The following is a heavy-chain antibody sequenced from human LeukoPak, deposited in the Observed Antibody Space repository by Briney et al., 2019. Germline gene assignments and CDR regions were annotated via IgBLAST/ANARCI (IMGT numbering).Heavy chain of an antibody. V-gene: IGHV4-39*07. CDR3: ARGGDILTMHAFDI. CDR1: GASISSSNYY. Sequence: KPSETLSLICTVSGASISSSNYYWGWIRQPPGKGLEWIGSMYYSGTTYYNPSLKSRVTISVDTSKNQFSLKLSSVTAADTAVYYCARGGDILTMHAFDIWGQGTMVTVSS. J-gene: IGHJ3*02. CDR2: MYYSGTT. D-gene: IGHD3-9*01.